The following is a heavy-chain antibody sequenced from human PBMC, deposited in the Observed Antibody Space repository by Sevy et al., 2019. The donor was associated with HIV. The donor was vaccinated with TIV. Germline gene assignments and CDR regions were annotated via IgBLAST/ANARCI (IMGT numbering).Heavy chain of an antibody. J-gene: IGHJ4*02. CDR1: KFTFSDYY. CDR3: ARVRYNFGQKYFDY. Sequence: GGSLRLSCTASKFTFSDYYMSWIRQAPGKGLEWVSYISSSSTYTNYADSVKGRFTISRENAKNSLYLQMNSLRAEDTAVYYCARVRYNFGQKYFDYWGQGTLVTVSS. CDR2: ISSSSTYT. V-gene: IGHV3-11*06. D-gene: IGHD5-18*01.